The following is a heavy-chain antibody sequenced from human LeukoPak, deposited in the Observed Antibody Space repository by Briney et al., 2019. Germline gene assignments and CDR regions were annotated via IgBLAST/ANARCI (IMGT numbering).Heavy chain of an antibody. CDR1: GGSFSGYY. Sequence: PSETLSLTCAVYGGSFSGYYWSWIRQPPGKGLEWIGEINHSGSTNYNPSLKSRVTISVDTSKNQFSLKLSSVTAADTAVYYCARRGEPLGYYYYYMDVWGKGTTVTVSS. CDR2: INHSGST. V-gene: IGHV4-34*01. D-gene: IGHD1-26*01. J-gene: IGHJ6*03. CDR3: ARRGEPLGYYYYYMDV.